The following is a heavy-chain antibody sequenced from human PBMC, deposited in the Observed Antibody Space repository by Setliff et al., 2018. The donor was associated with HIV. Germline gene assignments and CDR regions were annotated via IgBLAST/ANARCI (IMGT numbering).Heavy chain of an antibody. CDR1: GFTFSSFG. CDR2: IWYDGINK. CDR3: ARVRLYNTALDY. Sequence: GGSLRLSCAASGFTFSSFGMHWVRQAPGKGLEWVAVIWYDGINKNYGDSVKGRFTLSRDTSKNTLFLQMNSLRPEDTAVYYCARVRLYNTALDYWGQGTLVTVSS. D-gene: IGHD3-3*01. V-gene: IGHV3-33*01. J-gene: IGHJ4*02.